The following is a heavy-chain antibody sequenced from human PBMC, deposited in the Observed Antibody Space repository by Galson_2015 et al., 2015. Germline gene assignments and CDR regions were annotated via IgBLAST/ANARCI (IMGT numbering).Heavy chain of an antibody. V-gene: IGHV3-21*01. Sequence: SLRLSCAASGFTFSSYRMNWVRQAPGKGLEWVSSISSSSSYIYYADSVKGRFTISRDNAKNSLYLQMNSLRAEDTAVYYCARADRWGYDSSGYYDFDYWGQGTLVTASS. D-gene: IGHD3-22*01. CDR2: ISSSSSYI. CDR1: GFTFSSYR. J-gene: IGHJ4*02. CDR3: ARADRWGYDSSGYYDFDY.